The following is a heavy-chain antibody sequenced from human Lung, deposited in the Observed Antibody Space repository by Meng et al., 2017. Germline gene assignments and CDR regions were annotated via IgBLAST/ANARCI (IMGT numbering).Heavy chain of an antibody. J-gene: IGHJ5*02. CDR1: GGFSSSSNG. V-gene: IGHV4-4*01. Sequence: QGQPWESGLGWVLLWVTLKVICAAMGGFSSSSNGWGWVRKPPGKGQEWIGEIDHIGCTNHMLASKRRLIIPAKKLKLQFALKVISVNAAETAVDWLARGSITMVRGVYVFDPCGQGTLVTVSS. CDR3: ARGSITMVRGVYVFDP. D-gene: IGHD3-10*01. CDR2: IDHIGCT.